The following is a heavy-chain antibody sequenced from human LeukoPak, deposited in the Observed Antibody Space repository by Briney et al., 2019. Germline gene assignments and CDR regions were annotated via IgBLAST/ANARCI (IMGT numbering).Heavy chain of an antibody. V-gene: IGHV3-21*01. J-gene: IGHJ4*02. CDR3: ARDSGDYGDLPVDY. CDR1: GFTFSSYS. D-gene: IGHD4-17*01. Sequence: GGSLRLSCAASGFTFSSYSMNWVRQAPGKGLEWVSSISSSSSYIYYADSVKGRFTISRDNAKNSLYLQMNSLRAEDTAVYYCARDSGDYGDLPVDYWGQGTLVTVSS. CDR2: ISSSSSYI.